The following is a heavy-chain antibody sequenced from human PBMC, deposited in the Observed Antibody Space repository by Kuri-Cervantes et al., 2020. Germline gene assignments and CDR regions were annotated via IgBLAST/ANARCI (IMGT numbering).Heavy chain of an antibody. Sequence: SVKVSCKASGGTFSSYTISWVRQAPGQGLEWMGRIIPILGIANYAQKFQGRVTITADKSTSTAYMELSSLRSEDTAVYYCARRSIRYYDSSGYPAPQDGAFDIWGQGTMVTVSS. J-gene: IGHJ3*02. V-gene: IGHV1-69*02. CDR3: ARRSIRYYDSSGYPAPQDGAFDI. D-gene: IGHD3-22*01. CDR1: GGTFSSYT. CDR2: IIPILGIA.